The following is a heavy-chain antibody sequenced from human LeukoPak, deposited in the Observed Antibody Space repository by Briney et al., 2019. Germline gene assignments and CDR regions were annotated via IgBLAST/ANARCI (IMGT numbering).Heavy chain of an antibody. CDR2: IRYDGSNK. CDR3: AKGRGCSSWANNFDH. J-gene: IGHJ4*02. V-gene: IGHV3-30*02. CDR1: GFTFSSYG. Sequence: TGGSLRLSCAASGFTFSSYGMHWVRQAPGKGLEWVAFIRYDGSNKYYADSVKGRFTISRDNSKNTLYLQMNSLRAEDTAVYYCAKGRGCSSWANNFDHWGQGTLVTVSS. D-gene: IGHD6-13*01.